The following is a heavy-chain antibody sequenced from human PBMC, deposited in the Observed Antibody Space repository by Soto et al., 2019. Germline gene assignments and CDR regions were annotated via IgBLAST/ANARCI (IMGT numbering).Heavy chain of an antibody. CDR1: GDSISTVDYF. D-gene: IGHD2-15*01. V-gene: IGHV4-30-4*01. CDR3: ARGRYCLTGRCFPNWFDS. J-gene: IGHJ5*01. CDR2: IYKSATT. Sequence: PSETLSLTCSVSGDSISTVDYFWAWIRQPPGQALEYIGYIYKSATTYYNPSFESRVAIYLDTSKSQFSLNVTSVTAADTAVYFWARGRYCLTGRCFPNWFDSWGQGTLVTVSS.